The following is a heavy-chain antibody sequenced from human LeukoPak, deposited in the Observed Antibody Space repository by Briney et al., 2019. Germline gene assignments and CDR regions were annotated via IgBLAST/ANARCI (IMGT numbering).Heavy chain of an antibody. CDR2: INTNSGGT. V-gene: IGHV1-2*02. Sequence: ASVSVSCTASGYTFTGYNMRWVRQGPGQGLEWKGWINTNSGGTNYGQKFEGRVDVTRDTSSSTAYMELSRLRSDDTAVYYCARVSPTVVTEYYYYGMDFWGQGTTVTVSS. CDR3: ARVSPTVVTEYYYYGMDF. D-gene: IGHD4-23*01. CDR1: GYTFTGYN. J-gene: IGHJ6*02.